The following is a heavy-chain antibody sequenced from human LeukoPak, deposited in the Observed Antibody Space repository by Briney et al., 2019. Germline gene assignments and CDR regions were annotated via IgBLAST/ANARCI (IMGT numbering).Heavy chain of an antibody. Sequence: GRSLRLSCEASGFTFDNYAMHWIRQAPGKRLEWVAVISYDGNREYYPDSVKGRFTISRDNSKNTLYLQMNGLKTEDTAVYYCAREGSIVARTDYWGQGALVIVSS. V-gene: IGHV3-30-3*01. CDR1: GFTFDNYA. D-gene: IGHD2-15*01. CDR2: ISYDGNRE. CDR3: AREGSIVARTDY. J-gene: IGHJ4*02.